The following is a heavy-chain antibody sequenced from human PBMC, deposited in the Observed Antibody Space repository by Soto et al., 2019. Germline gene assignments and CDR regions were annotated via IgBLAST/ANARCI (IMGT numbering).Heavy chain of an antibody. Sequence: EVQLVESGGGLAQPGGSLRLSCAASGFTFSRYDMHWVRQATGKGLEWVSAIDIAGKTYYPVSVRGRFTISRENAKNSLYLQRNDLRAGDTAVYYCAREGERGSGDSVDALDIWGQGTMVTVSS. CDR2: IDIAGKT. CDR3: AREGERGSGDSVDALDI. D-gene: IGHD3-10*01. V-gene: IGHV3-13*01. J-gene: IGHJ3*02. CDR1: GFTFSRYD.